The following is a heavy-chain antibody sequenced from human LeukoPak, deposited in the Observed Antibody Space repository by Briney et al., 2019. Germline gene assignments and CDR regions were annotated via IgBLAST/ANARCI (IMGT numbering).Heavy chain of an antibody. CDR1: GFTLSSCA. Sequence: PGRSLRLSCAASGFTLSSCAMHWVRQAPGKGLEWVAVISYDGSNKYSADSVKGRFTISRDNSKNTLYLQMNSLRAEDTAVYYCARGYCGGDCLDYWGQGTLVTVSS. V-gene: IGHV3-30*04. CDR2: ISYDGSNK. D-gene: IGHD2-21*01. J-gene: IGHJ4*02. CDR3: ARGYCGGDCLDY.